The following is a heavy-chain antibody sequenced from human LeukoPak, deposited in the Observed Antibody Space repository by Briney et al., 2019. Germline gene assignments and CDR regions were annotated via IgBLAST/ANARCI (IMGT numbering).Heavy chain of an antibody. CDR3: ARAFERIQLWLSITMIVVVIRKDY. J-gene: IGHJ4*02. V-gene: IGHV3-23*01. CDR2: ISGSGGST. Sequence: GGSLRLSCAASGFTFSSYAMSWVRQAPGKGLEWVSAISGSGGSTYYADSVKGRFTISRDNSKNTLYLQMNSLRAEDTAVYYCARAFERIQLWLSITMIVVVIRKDYWGQGTLVTVSS. CDR1: GFTFSSYA. D-gene: IGHD3-22*01.